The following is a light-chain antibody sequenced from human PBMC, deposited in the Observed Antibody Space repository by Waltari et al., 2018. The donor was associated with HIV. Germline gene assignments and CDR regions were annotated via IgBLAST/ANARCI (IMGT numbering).Light chain of an antibody. V-gene: IGLV2-14*03. J-gene: IGLJ2*01. CDR1: SSHVGGYNS. CDR2: HVS. CDR3: TSYTSSNTLVI. Sequence: QSALTQPASVSGSPGQSITISCTGTSSHVGGYNSVSWYQQHPGKAPKLMIYHVSNRPSGVSNRFSGSKSGNTASLTISGLQAEDEADYYCTSYTSSNTLVIFGGGTKLTVL.